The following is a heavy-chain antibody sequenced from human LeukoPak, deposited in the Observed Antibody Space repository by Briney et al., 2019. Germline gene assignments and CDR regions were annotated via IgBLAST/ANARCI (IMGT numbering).Heavy chain of an antibody. CDR2: INPDGNKS. V-gene: IGHV3-7*04. D-gene: IGHD6-13*01. Sequence: GGSLTLACAGSGFTLSSYWMSGIGQAPGKRLELLDSINPDGNKSFYVDSVKGRFTISRDNAKNSLYLQMNRLRVEDTAVYYCARHTSSAAGTGGPWGQGDQVTVSS. CDR1: GFTLSSYW. CDR3: ARHTSSAAGTGGP. J-gene: IGHJ1*01.